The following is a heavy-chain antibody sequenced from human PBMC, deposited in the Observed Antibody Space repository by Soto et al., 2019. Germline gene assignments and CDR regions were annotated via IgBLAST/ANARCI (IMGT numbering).Heavy chain of an antibody. J-gene: IGHJ6*02. V-gene: IGHV5-51*01. CDR2: IYPGDSDT. Sequence: PGESLKISCKGSGYSFTSYWIGWVRQMPGKGLEWMGIIYPGDSDTRYSPSFQGQVTISADKSISTAYLQWSSLKASDTAMHYCARATATIFGVVRGYYYYGMDVWGQGTTVTVSS. CDR3: ARATATIFGVVRGYYYYGMDV. CDR1: GYSFTSYW. D-gene: IGHD3-3*01.